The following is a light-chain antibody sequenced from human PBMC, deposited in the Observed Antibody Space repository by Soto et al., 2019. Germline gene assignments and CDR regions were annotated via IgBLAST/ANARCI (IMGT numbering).Light chain of an antibody. Sequence: QSVLTQPASVSGSPGQSITISCTGTSSDIGDYDYVSWYHQHPGKAPKLLISEVSNRPSGVSNRFSGSKSGNTASLTISGLQAEDEADYYCNSYASGNARVFGTGTKLTVL. CDR1: SSDIGDYDY. CDR3: NSYASGNARV. V-gene: IGLV2-14*01. J-gene: IGLJ1*01. CDR2: EVS.